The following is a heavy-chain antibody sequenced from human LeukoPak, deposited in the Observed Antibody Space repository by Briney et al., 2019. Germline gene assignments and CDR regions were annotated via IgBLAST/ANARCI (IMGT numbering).Heavy chain of an antibody. J-gene: IGHJ1*01. CDR3: ARAPSEIGGYYPEYFRH. D-gene: IGHD3-22*01. Sequence: PGGSLRPSCAASGLTFSSYWTHWVGQSPGKGRVWVSRIKSDGSTNYADSVKRRFTISRDNAKNTLSLQMNSLRAEDTGVYYCARAPSEIGGYYPEYFRHWGQGTLVTASS. CDR1: GLTFSSYW. V-gene: IGHV3-74*01. CDR2: IKSDGST.